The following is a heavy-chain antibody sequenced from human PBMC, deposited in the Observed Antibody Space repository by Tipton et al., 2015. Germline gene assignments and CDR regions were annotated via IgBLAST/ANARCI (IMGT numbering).Heavy chain of an antibody. CDR2: LFYNGNT. D-gene: IGHD3/OR15-3a*01. Sequence: TLSLTCAVYGGSFSGYYWSWIRQPPGRGLEWIGHLFYNGNTTYNPSLKSRLSISVDSSMNHLSLKLNSMTAADTAVYYCARAIPHYYGLENVGYYFADWGQGTLVTVSS. J-gene: IGHJ4*02. CDR3: ARAIPHYYGLENVGYYFAD. V-gene: IGHV4-59*01. CDR1: GGSFSGYY.